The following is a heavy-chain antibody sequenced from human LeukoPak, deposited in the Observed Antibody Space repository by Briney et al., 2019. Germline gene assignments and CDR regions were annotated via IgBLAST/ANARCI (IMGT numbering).Heavy chain of an antibody. D-gene: IGHD1-1*01. Sequence: SETLSLTCTVSGGSLSSYYWCWLRQTPGKGLEWIGYVSYSGRAKYSPSLESRVTISVDTSKNQLSLKLNSLTAADTALYYCARALSNTSPPRLWGQGTLVTVSS. J-gene: IGHJ4*02. V-gene: IGHV4-59*01. CDR2: VSYSGRA. CDR1: GGSLSSYY. CDR3: ARALSNTSPPRL.